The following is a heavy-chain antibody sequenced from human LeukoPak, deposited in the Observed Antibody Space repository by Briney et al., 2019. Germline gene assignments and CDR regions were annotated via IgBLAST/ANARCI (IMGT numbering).Heavy chain of an antibody. CDR1: GGSISTDY. CDR3: ARAAIVGTSYYFDY. CDR2: IDYSGNT. V-gene: IGHV4-59*08. J-gene: IGHJ4*02. D-gene: IGHD1-26*01. Sequence: SETLSLTCTVSGGSISTDYWTWIRQPPGKGLEWIGYIDYSGNTNYNPSLTSRVTISEDTSENQFSLRLSSVTAADTAVYYCARAAIVGTSYYFDYWGQGTLVTVSS.